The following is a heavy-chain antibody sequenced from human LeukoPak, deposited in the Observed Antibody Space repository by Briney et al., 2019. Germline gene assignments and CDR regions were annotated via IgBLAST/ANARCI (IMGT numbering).Heavy chain of an antibody. V-gene: IGHV1-69*05. CDR3: ASVATVTTGYDAFDI. D-gene: IGHD4-17*01. CDR1: RGTFSSYA. CDR2: IIPIFGTA. J-gene: IGHJ3*02. Sequence: GSSVKVSCKAFRGTFSSYAISWVRQAPGQGLEWMGGIIPIFGTANYAQKFQGRVTITTDESTSTAYMELSSLRSEDTAVYYCASVATVTTGYDAFDIWGQGTMVTVSS.